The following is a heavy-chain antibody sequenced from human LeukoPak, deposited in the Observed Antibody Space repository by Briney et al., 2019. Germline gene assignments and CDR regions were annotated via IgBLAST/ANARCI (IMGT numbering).Heavy chain of an antibody. J-gene: IGHJ4*02. CDR3: ARGRYYGSGNYYNPFDY. Sequence: GGSLRLSRAASGFTLSSYSMNWVRQAPGKGLVWVSRINPDGSSTNYADSVKGQFTISRDNAKNTLYLQMNSLRAEDTAVYYCARGRYYGSGNYYNPFDYWGQGTLVTVSS. CDR2: INPDGSST. D-gene: IGHD3-10*01. V-gene: IGHV3-74*01. CDR1: GFTLSSYS.